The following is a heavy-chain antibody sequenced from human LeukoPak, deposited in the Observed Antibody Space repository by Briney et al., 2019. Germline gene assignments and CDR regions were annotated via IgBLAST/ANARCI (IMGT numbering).Heavy chain of an antibody. CDR3: TRGSEVGGHYYFYYLDV. D-gene: IGHD2-15*01. CDR1: GFTLDDYG. V-gene: IGHV3-20*04. J-gene: IGHJ6*03. Sequence: PGGSLRLSCVASGFTLDDYGMNWVRQAPGKGLEWVSGINWNGRSTGYADSVKGRFTISRDNAKNSLYLQMDSLRAEDTALYYCTRGSEVGGHYYFYYLDVWGKGTTVAVSS. CDR2: INWNGRST.